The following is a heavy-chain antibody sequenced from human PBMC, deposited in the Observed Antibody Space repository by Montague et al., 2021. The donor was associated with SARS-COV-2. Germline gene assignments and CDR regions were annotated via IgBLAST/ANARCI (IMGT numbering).Heavy chain of an antibody. CDR1: GFTFSYYA. CDR2: ISNDGTKK. V-gene: IGHV3-30-3*01. Sequence: SLRLSCAASGFTFSYYAMHWVRQTPGKGLEWVAVISNDGTKKYHADTVKGRFTISGDNSKNTLYLQMNSLRAEDTAVYYCARGGYYDTSGYYLDYWGQGTLVTVSS. J-gene: IGHJ4*02. CDR3: ARGGYYDTSGYYLDY. D-gene: IGHD3-22*01.